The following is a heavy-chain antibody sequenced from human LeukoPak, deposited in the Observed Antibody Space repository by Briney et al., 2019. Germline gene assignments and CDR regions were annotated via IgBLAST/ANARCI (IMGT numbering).Heavy chain of an antibody. CDR1: GGSISSGSYY. D-gene: IGHD7-27*01. CDR2: IYTSGST. V-gene: IGHV4-61*02. Sequence: SETLSLTCTVSGGSISSGSYYWSWIRQPAGKGLEWIGRIYTSGSTNYNPSLKSRVTISVDTSKNQFSLKLSSVTAADTAVYYCAKLTGDRYYYMDVWGKGTTVTVSS. J-gene: IGHJ6*03. CDR3: AKLTGDRYYYMDV.